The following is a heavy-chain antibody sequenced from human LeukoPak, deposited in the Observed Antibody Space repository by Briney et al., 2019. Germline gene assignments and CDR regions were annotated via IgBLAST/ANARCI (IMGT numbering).Heavy chain of an antibody. CDR1: GYTFTSYD. CDR2: MNPNSGNT. V-gene: IGHV1-8*01. J-gene: IGHJ5*02. Sequence: GASVKVSRKASGYTFTSYDINWVRQATGQGLEWMGWMNPNSGNTGYAQKFQGRVTMTRNTSISTAYMELSSLRSEDTAVYYCARGAGDYYDSSGYYDWFDPWGQGTLVTVSS. CDR3: ARGAGDYYDSSGYYDWFDP. D-gene: IGHD3-22*01.